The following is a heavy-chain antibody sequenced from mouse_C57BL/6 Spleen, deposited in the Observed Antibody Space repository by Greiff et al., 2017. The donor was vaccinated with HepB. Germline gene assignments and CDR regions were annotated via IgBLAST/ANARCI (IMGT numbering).Heavy chain of an antibody. D-gene: IGHD2-4*01. CDR3: ARGGYDYDGTPFDY. CDR2: IYPGDGDT. Sequence: QVQLQQSGPELVKPGASVKISCKASGYAFSSSWMNWVKQRPGKGLEWIGRIYPGDGDTNYNGKFKGKATLTADKSSSTAYMQLSSLTSEDSAVYFCARGGYDYDGTPFDYWGQGTTLTVSS. J-gene: IGHJ2*01. CDR1: GYAFSSSW. V-gene: IGHV1-82*01.